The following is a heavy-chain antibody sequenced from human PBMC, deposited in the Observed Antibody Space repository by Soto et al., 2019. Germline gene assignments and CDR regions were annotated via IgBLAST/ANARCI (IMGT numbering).Heavy chain of an antibody. CDR3: AGSIAAAGTNYYYGMDV. CDR2: ISSSSSTI. J-gene: IGHJ6*02. D-gene: IGHD6-13*01. Sequence: HPGGSLRLSCAASGFTFSSYSMNWVRQAPGKWLEWVSYISSSSSTIYYADSVKGRFTISRDNAKNSLYLQMNSLRDEDTAVYYCAGSIAAAGTNYYYGMDVWGQGTTVTVSS. CDR1: GFTFSSYS. V-gene: IGHV3-48*02.